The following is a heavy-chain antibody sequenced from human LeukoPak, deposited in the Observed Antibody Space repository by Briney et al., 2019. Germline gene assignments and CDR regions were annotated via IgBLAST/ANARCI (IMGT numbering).Heavy chain of an antibody. CDR1: GFTFSNYP. CDR3: AKWGDYDVLTGYYDPDY. CDR2: ITGSGGIT. D-gene: IGHD3-9*01. Sequence: GGSLRLSCVASGFTFSNYPMSWVRQAPGKGLEWLSAITGSGGITYYADSVKGRFTISRDNSKNTLYLQMNSLRAEDTAVYYCAKWGDYDVLTGYYDPDYWGQGTLVTVSS. J-gene: IGHJ4*02. V-gene: IGHV3-23*01.